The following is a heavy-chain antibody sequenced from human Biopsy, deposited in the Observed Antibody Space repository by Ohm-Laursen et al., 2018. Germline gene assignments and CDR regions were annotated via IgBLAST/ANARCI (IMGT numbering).Heavy chain of an antibody. CDR2: IYNTERT. CDR3: AIDRVPRRGVMPVYYYGMDV. CDR1: GGSVSSSNYY. Sequence: SDTLSLTCIVSGGSVSSSNYYWNWIRQTPGKGLEWIGFIYNTERTNYNPSLKSRVTISLDTSKNQFSLELSSVIPSDTAVYYCAIDRVPRRGVMPVYYYGMDVWGQGSTVTVSS. V-gene: IGHV4-61*01. J-gene: IGHJ6*02. D-gene: IGHD2-21*01.